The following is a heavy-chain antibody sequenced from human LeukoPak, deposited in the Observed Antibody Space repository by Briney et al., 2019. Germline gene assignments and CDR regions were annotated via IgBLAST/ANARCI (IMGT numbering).Heavy chain of an antibody. Sequence: PSQTLSLTCTVSGGSISSGGYYWSWLRQHPGEGLEWIGYIYYSGSTYYNPSLKSRVTISVDTSKNQLSLKLSSVTAADTAVYYCARRPRSYSSSWIDYWGQGTLVTVSS. CDR2: IYYSGST. CDR3: ARRPRSYSSSWIDY. J-gene: IGHJ4*02. D-gene: IGHD6-13*01. CDR1: GGSISSGGYY. V-gene: IGHV4-31*03.